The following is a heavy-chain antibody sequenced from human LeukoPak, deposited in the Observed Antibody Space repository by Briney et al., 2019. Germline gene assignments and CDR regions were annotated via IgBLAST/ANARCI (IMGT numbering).Heavy chain of an antibody. J-gene: IGHJ3*02. CDR2: IYYSGST. CDR3: ARNSGSSFSDAFDI. D-gene: IGHD3-10*01. CDR1: GGSISSYY. Sequence: SETLSLTCTVSGGSISSYYWSWIRQPPGKGLEWIGYIYYSGSTNYNPSLKSRVTISVDTSKNQFSLKLSSVTAADTAVYYCARNSGSSFSDAFDIWGQGTMVTVSS. V-gene: IGHV4-59*01.